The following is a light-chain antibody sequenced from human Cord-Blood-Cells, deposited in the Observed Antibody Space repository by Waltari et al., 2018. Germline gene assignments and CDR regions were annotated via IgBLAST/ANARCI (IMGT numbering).Light chain of an antibody. CDR1: QGISSY. V-gene: IGKV1-9*01. CDR3: QQLNSYPPSLT. CDR2: AAS. Sequence: IQLTQSPSSLSASVGDRVTITCRVSQGISSYLAWYQQKPGKAPKLLIYAASTLQSGVPSRFSGSGSGTDFTLTISSLQPEDFATYYCQQLNSYPPSLTFGGGTKVEIK. J-gene: IGKJ4*01.